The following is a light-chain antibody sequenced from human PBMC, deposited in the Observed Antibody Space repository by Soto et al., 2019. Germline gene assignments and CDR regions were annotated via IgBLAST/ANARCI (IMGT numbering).Light chain of an antibody. Sequence: EIVLTQSPGTLSLSPGERSTLSCRSSQSVGSRYLAWYQQKTGQAPRRLIYGTSNRATGIPDRFGGSGSGTDFSLTISSLEPGDLAVYYCQQYGSSPRTFGQGTKVDIK. J-gene: IGKJ1*01. CDR2: GTS. CDR3: QQYGSSPRT. V-gene: IGKV3-20*01. CDR1: QSVGSRY.